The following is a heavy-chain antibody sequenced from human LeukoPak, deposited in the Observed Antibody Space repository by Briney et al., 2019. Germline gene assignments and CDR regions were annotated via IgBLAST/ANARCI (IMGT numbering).Heavy chain of an antibody. D-gene: IGHD3-10*01. CDR3: ARRGYYGSGSYYNHFDY. Sequence: SQTLSLTCTVSGGSISSGGYYWSWIRQPPGKGLEWIGYIYHSGSTYYNPSLKSRLTISEDTSKNQFSLKLSSVTAADTAVYYCARRGYYGSGSYYNHFDYWGQGTLVTVSS. CDR2: IYHSGST. J-gene: IGHJ4*02. CDR1: GGSISSGGYY. V-gene: IGHV4-30-2*01.